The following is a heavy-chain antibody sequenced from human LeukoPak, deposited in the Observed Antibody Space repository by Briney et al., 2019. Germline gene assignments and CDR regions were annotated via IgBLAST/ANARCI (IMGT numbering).Heavy chain of an antibody. Sequence: GGSLRLSCAASGFIITNYAMNWVRQAPGKGLEWVANIKQDGSVKYYVDSVKGRFTISRDNAKNSLYLQMNSLRAEDTAIYYCTRDVGDTWGQGTLVTVSS. CDR2: IKQDGSVK. V-gene: IGHV3-7*01. D-gene: IGHD5-18*01. J-gene: IGHJ4*02. CDR3: TRDVGDT. CDR1: GFIITNYA.